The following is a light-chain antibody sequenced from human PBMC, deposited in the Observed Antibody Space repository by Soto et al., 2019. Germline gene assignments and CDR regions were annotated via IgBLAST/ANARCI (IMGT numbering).Light chain of an antibody. J-gene: IGKJ1*01. CDR1: QSISSY. CDR3: QLSYSTPLP. CDR2: AAS. V-gene: IGKV1-39*01. Sequence: DIQMTQSPSSLSASVGDRVTITCRASQSISSYLNWYQQKPGKAPKLLIYAASSLQSWVPSRLTGSVYGTDFALTISSLQPEDFALYYCQLSYSTPLPFGQGTKVEIK.